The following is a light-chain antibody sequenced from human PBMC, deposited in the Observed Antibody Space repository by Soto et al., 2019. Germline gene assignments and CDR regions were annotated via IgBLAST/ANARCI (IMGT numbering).Light chain of an antibody. CDR3: QQYDKYST. CDR2: DAS. CDR1: QSLLHPSVS. V-gene: IGKV1-5*01. J-gene: IGKJ1*01. Sequence: MTQSPLSLSVIPGEPASISCRSSQSLLHPSVSLAWYQQKPGKAPNLLIYDASTLQGGVPSRFSGSGSGTEFTLTVTSLQPEDFATYFCQQYDKYSTFGHGTKVDIK.